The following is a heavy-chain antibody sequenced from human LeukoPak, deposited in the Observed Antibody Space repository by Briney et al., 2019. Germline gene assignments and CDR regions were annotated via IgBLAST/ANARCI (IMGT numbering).Heavy chain of an antibody. D-gene: IGHD3-10*01. J-gene: IGHJ6*03. V-gene: IGHV1-18*01. Sequence: AASVKVSCKASGYTFTSYGISWVRQAPGQGLEWMGWISAYNGNTNYAQKLQGRVTMTTDTSTSTAYMELRSLRSDDTAVYYCARDGGLWFGELFGKGYYYYYMDVWGIGTTVTISS. CDR3: ARDGGLWFGELFGKGYYYYYMDV. CDR2: ISAYNGNT. CDR1: GYTFTSYG.